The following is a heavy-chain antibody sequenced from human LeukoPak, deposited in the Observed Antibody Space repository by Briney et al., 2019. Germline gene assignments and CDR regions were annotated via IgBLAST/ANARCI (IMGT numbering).Heavy chain of an antibody. V-gene: IGHV3-21*01. J-gene: IGHJ4*02. CDR1: GFTFNTYF. D-gene: IGHD3-22*01. CDR3: ARDSYYDSSDYYPCFDY. CDR2: ISSSSSYI. Sequence: GGSLGLSCAASGFTFNTYFMNWVRQAPGKGLEWVASISSSSSYIYYADSVKGRFTISRDNAKNSLYLQMNNLRAEDTAVYYCARDSYYDSSDYYPCFDYWGQGTLVTVSS.